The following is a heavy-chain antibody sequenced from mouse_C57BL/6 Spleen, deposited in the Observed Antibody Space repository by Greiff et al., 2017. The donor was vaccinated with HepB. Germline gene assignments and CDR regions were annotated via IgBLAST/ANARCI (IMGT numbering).Heavy chain of an antibody. CDR2: SSSGSSTI. CDR3: ARNDCDEYAMDY. D-gene: IGHD2-4*01. Sequence: EVKLVESGGGLVKPGGSLKLSCAASGFTFSDYGMHWVRQAPEKGLEWVAYSSSGSSTIYYADTVKGRITISRGNAKNTLFLQMTSLRSEDTAMYYCARNDCDEYAMDYWGQGTSVTVSS. J-gene: IGHJ4*01. V-gene: IGHV5-17*01. CDR1: GFTFSDYG.